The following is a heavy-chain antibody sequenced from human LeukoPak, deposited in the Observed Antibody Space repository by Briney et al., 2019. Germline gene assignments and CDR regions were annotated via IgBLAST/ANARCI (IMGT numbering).Heavy chain of an antibody. Sequence: ASGTLSLTCAVSGGSISSINLWSWVRQPPGKGLAWIGEMYLSGTTHYNPSLKSRVTISIDKSRNQLSLELSSVTAADTAVYYCACLEGRYRTGLYYYFASWGQGILVTVSS. D-gene: IGHD3-16*02. J-gene: IGHJ4*02. V-gene: IGHV4-4*02. CDR2: MYLSGTT. CDR3: ACLEGRYRTGLYYYFAS. CDR1: GGSISSINL.